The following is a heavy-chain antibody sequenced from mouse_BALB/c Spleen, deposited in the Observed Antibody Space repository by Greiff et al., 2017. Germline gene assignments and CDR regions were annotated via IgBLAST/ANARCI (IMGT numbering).Heavy chain of an antibody. CDR2: INPYNGAT. J-gene: IGHJ3*01. CDR1: GYSFTGYY. Sequence: VQLQQSGPELVKPGASVKISCKASGYSFTGYYMHWVKPSHVKSLEWIGRINPYNGATSYNQNFKDKASLTVDKSSSTAYMELHSLTSEDSAVYYCARGERYDEKFAYWGQGTLVTVSA. V-gene: IGHV1-31*01. CDR3: ARGERYDEKFAY. D-gene: IGHD2-14*01.